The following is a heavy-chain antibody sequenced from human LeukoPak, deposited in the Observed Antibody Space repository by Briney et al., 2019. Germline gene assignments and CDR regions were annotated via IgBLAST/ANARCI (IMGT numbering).Heavy chain of an antibody. Sequence: PGGSLRLSCAASGFTFNTYGMHWVRQAPGKGLEWVAVIWSDGSIKYNADSVKGRFTISRDNSKNTLYLQMNSLRAEDTAVYYCVRGAYADYLPGRWGQGTLVTVSS. CDR3: VRGAYADYLPGR. CDR2: IWSDGSIK. CDR1: GFTFNTYG. J-gene: IGHJ4*02. V-gene: IGHV3-33*01. D-gene: IGHD4-17*01.